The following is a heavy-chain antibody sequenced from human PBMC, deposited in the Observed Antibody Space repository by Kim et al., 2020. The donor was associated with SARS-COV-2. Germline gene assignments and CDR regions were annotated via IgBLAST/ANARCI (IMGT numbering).Heavy chain of an antibody. D-gene: IGHD3-10*01. V-gene: IGHV3-30*01. Sequence: KGRFPNSRDNSKNALYLQMNSLRAEDTAVYYCARDHAALIWFGESLDYWGQGTLVTVSS. J-gene: IGHJ4*02. CDR3: ARDHAALIWFGESLDY.